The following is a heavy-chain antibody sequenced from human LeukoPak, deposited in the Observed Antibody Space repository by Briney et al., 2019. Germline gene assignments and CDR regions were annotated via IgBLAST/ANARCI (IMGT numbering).Heavy chain of an antibody. V-gene: IGHV3-30*02. J-gene: IGHJ4*02. D-gene: IGHD3-22*01. CDR3: GREYASSGYCDS. Sequence: GGSLRLSCAASGFTFSIYGMHWVRQAPGKGLEWVAFIRSDGSNEYYAESVKGRFTISRDNSKNTLYLQMNSLRAEDTAVYYCGREYASSGYCDSWGQGTLVTVSS. CDR1: GFTFSIYG. CDR2: IRSDGSNE.